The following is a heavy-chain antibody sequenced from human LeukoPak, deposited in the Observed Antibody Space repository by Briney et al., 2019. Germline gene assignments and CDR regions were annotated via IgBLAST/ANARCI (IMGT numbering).Heavy chain of an antibody. CDR1: GGSISSYY. V-gene: IGHV4-59*01. Sequence: SETLSLTCTVSGGSISSYYWSWIRQPPGKGLEWIGYIYYSGSTNYNPSLKSRVTISVDTSKNQFSLKLSSVTAADTAVYYCARGNYRMPSYDFWSGYKELELDYWGQGTLVTVSS. CDR3: ARGNYRMPSYDFWSGYKELELDY. D-gene: IGHD3-3*01. CDR2: IYYSGST. J-gene: IGHJ4*02.